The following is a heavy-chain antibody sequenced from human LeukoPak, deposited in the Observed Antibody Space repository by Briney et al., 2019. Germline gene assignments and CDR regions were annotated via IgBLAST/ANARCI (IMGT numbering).Heavy chain of an antibody. D-gene: IGHD6-13*01. J-gene: IGHJ5*02. CDR2: INPNSGGT. CDR1: GYTFTGYY. Sequence: GASVKVSCKASGYTFTGYYIHWVRQAPGQGLELMGWINPNSGGTNFAQNFQGRVSMTRDTSINTAYMELSRLRSDDTAVYYCAREGGGIAAAGTDWFDPWGQGTLVTVSS. V-gene: IGHV1-2*02. CDR3: AREGGGIAAAGTDWFDP.